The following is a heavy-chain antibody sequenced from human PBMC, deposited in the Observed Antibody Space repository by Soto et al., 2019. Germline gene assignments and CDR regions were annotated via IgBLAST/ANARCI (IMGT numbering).Heavy chain of an antibody. D-gene: IGHD3-10*02. Sequence: QVQLVQSGAKVKKPGSSVKVSCKASGGTFSSYAISWVRQAPGQGLEWMEGIIPIFGTANYAQKFQGRVTITADESTSTAYMELSSLRSEDTAVYYCASQGPMYYFDYWGQGTLVTVSS. CDR1: GGTFSSYA. CDR2: IIPIFGTA. J-gene: IGHJ4*02. V-gene: IGHV1-69*01. CDR3: ASQGPMYYFDY.